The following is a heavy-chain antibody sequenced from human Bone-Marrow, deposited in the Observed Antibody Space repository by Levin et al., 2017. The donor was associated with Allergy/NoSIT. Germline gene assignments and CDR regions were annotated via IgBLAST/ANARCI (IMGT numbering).Heavy chain of an antibody. J-gene: IGHJ4*02. V-gene: IGHV3-30*04. Sequence: PGGSLRLSCAASGFTFSSYAMHWVRQAPGKGLEWVAVISYDGSNKYYADSVKGRFTISRDNSKNTLYLQMNSLRAEDTAVYYCARCRGQWLVRGGFDYWGQGTLVTVSS. CDR1: GFTFSSYA. D-gene: IGHD6-19*01. CDR3: ARCRGQWLVRGGFDY. CDR2: ISYDGSNK.